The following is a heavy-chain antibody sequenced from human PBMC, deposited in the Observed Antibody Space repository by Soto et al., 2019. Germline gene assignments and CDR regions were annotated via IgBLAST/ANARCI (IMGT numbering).Heavy chain of an antibody. V-gene: IGHV4-61*01. CDR2: IYYNENT. D-gene: IGHD6-25*01. J-gene: IGHJ5*02. Sequence: SETLSLACPVSGGSVTSGPFYWSWIRQPPGTGLEWIGEIYYNENTNYNPSLKSRVTISADTSKNQFSLRLSSVTAADTAVYYCARAASKMAWVDPWGPGTLVTVSS. CDR1: GGSVTSGPFY. CDR3: ARAASKMAWVDP.